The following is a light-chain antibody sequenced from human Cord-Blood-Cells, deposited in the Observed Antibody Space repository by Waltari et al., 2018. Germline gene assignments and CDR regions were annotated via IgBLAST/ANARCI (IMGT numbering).Light chain of an antibody. CDR1: SSDVGGYNY. V-gene: IGLV2-14*01. J-gene: IGLJ2*01. Sequence: HSALTQPASVSGSPGQSITISCTGTSSDVGGYNYVSWYQQHPGKAPKLMIYDVSNRTSGVSNRFSGSKSVNTASLTISGLQAEDEADYYCSSYTSSSTLVVFGGGTKLTVL. CDR2: DVS. CDR3: SSYTSSSTLVV.